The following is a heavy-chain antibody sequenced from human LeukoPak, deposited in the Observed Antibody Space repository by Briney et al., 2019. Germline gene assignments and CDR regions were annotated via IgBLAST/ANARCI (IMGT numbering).Heavy chain of an antibody. D-gene: IGHD5-24*01. CDR1: GYTFIDYY. V-gene: IGHV1-2*02. Sequence: ASVKVSCKASGYTFIDYYIHWVRQAPGQGLEWMGWINPDSGGTLSAQNFQGRVTMTRDTSINTAYMEMRSLRSDDTAVYYCARDGFRRDGYNSGLDYWGQGTLVTVSS. J-gene: IGHJ4*02. CDR2: INPDSGGT. CDR3: ARDGFRRDGYNSGLDY.